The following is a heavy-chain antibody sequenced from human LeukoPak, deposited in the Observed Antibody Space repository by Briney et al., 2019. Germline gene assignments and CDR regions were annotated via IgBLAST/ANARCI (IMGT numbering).Heavy chain of an antibody. CDR2: IKEDGSVN. CDR1: GFTFSTYW. Sequence: GGSLRLSCAASGFTFSTYWMSRVRQAPGKGLEWVANIKEDGSVNAYVDSVKGRFTISRDNAKNSLDLQMHSLRVEDAAVYYCARLSTVVTFDYWGQGTLVTVSS. V-gene: IGHV3-7*01. J-gene: IGHJ4*02. CDR3: ARLSTVVTFDY. D-gene: IGHD4-23*01.